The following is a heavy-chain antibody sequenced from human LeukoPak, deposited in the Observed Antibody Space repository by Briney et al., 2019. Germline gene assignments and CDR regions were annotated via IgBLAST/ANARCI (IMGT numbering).Heavy chain of an antibody. CDR3: VSHYYDDSAPDS. Sequence: PGGSLRLSCAASGFTFNDHWMSWVRQAAGKGLEWVADIKQDGSSKYYLDSVKGRFTISRDNAKNSLFLQMHGLRAGDTAVYYRVSHYYDDSAPDSWGQGTLVAVSS. CDR1: GFTFNDHW. D-gene: IGHD3-22*01. V-gene: IGHV3-7*03. CDR2: IKQDGSSK. J-gene: IGHJ5*01.